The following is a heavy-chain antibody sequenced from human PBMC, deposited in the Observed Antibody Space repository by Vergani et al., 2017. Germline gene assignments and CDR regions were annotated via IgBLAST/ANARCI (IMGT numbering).Heavy chain of an antibody. Sequence: QVQLQESGPGLVKPSQTLSLTCTVSGGSISSGSYYWSWIRQPAGKGLEWSGRIYTSGSTNYNPSLKSRVTISVDTSKNQFSLKLSSVTAADTAVYYCARGLYGGNFPFDYWGQGTLVTVSS. J-gene: IGHJ4*02. CDR2: IYTSGST. V-gene: IGHV4-61*02. CDR1: GGSISSGSYY. D-gene: IGHD4-23*01. CDR3: ARGLYGGNFPFDY.